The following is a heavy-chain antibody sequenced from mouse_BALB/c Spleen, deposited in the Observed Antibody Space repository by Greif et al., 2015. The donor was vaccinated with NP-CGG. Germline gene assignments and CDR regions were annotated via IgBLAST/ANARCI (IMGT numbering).Heavy chain of an antibody. V-gene: IGHV3-6*02. CDR3: ARDGYGNHLYAMDY. J-gene: IGHJ4*01. D-gene: IGHD2-1*01. CDR1: GYSITSGYY. Sequence: EVKLVESGPGLVKPSQSLSLTCSVTGYSITSGYYWNWIRQFPGNKLEWMGYISYDGSNNYNPSLKNRISITRDTAKNQFFLKLNSVTTEDTATYYCARDGYGNHLYAMDYWGQGTSVTVSS. CDR2: ISYDGSN.